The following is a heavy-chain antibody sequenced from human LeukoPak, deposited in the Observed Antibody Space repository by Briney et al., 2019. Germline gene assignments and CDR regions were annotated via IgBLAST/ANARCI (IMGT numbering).Heavy chain of an antibody. J-gene: IGHJ4*02. CDR1: GFDFRNSF. CDR3: ARDPRDIVVLPAAADY. Sequence: PGGSLRLSCTASGFDFRNSFMSWVRQAPGKGLEWISYISSRSTTIYYADSVKGRFTISRDSSKNTLCLQMNSLRAEDTAVYYCARDPRDIVVLPAAADYWGQGTLVTVSS. V-gene: IGHV3-48*01. CDR2: ISSRSTTI. D-gene: IGHD2-2*01.